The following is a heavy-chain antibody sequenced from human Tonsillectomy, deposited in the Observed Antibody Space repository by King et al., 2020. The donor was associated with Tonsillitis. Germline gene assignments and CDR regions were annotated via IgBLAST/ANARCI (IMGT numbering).Heavy chain of an antibody. CDR2: ISFDGNEK. CDR3: VRDRRVRGSMIRGYFDY. D-gene: IGHD3-10*01. CDR1: AFTFSTFA. V-gene: IGHV3-30-3*01. Sequence: VQLVESGGGVVQPGRSLRLSCAASAFTFSTFAMVWVRQAPGKGLEWVALISFDGNEKYYADSVKGRFTVSRDNSKNTLYLQMNSLRAEDTAVYHCVRDRRVRGSMIRGYFDYWGQGTLVTVSS. J-gene: IGHJ4*02.